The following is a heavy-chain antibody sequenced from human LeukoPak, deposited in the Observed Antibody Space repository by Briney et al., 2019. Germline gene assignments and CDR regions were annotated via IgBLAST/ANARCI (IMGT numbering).Heavy chain of an antibody. D-gene: IGHD3-22*01. CDR1: GGSISSYY. J-gene: IGHJ4*02. CDR3: TRVTGYMIEDYFDY. Sequence: SETLSLTCTVSGGSISSYYWSWIRQPPGKGLEWIGYIYYSGSTNYNPSLKSRVTISVDTSKNQFSLKLSSVTAADTAVYYCTRVTGYMIEDYFDYWGQGTLVTVSS. CDR2: IYYSGST. V-gene: IGHV4-59*01.